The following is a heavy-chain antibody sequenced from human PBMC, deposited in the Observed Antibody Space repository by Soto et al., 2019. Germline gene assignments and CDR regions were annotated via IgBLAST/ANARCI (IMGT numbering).Heavy chain of an antibody. V-gene: IGHV4-31*03. CDR2: IYYSGST. J-gene: IGHJ4*02. CDR1: GGSISSGGYY. Sequence: QVQLQESGPGLVKPSQTLSLTCTVSGGSISSGGYYWSWIRQHPGKGLEWIGYIYYSGSTYYNPSLKSRVILSVDTSKNQFSLKLSSVTAADTAVYYFARERYDILTGYYHFDYWGQGTLVTVSS. CDR3: ARERYDILTGYYHFDY. D-gene: IGHD3-9*01.